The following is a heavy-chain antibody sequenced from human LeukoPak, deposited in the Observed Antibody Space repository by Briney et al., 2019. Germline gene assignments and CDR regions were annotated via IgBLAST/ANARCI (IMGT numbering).Heavy chain of an antibody. Sequence: GGSLRLSCAASGFTFSSYAMSWVRQAPGKGLEWVSAISGSGGSTYYVDSVKGRFTISRDNSKNTLYLQMNSLRAEDTAVYYCAKDRWIQLWLRYYYYMDVWGKGTTVTVSS. D-gene: IGHD5-18*01. J-gene: IGHJ6*03. CDR3: AKDRWIQLWLRYYYYMDV. V-gene: IGHV3-23*01. CDR2: ISGSGGST. CDR1: GFTFSSYA.